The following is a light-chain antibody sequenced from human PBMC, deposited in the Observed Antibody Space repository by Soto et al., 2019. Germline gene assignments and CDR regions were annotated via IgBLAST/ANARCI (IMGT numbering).Light chain of an antibody. CDR3: AAWDDSLSGWV. J-gene: IGLJ3*02. Sequence: QSVLTQPPSASGTPGQRVTISCSGSSSNIGSNFVYWYQQFPGTAPKLLICRNNQRPSGVPDRFSGSKSGTSASLAISGLPSEDEADYYCAAWDDSLSGWVFGGGTQLTVL. V-gene: IGLV1-47*01. CDR2: RNN. CDR1: SSNIGSNF.